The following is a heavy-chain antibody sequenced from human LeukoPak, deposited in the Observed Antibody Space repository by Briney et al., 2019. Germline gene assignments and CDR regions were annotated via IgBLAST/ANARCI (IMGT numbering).Heavy chain of an antibody. D-gene: IGHD3-9*01. CDR1: GFIFSNYA. V-gene: IGHV3-30*04. Sequence: SGGSLKLSCAASGFIFSNYAMHWVRQAAGKGLEWVAVISYDGSNKNYADSVKGRFTISRDNSKNTLYLQMNSLRAEDTAVYYCARSFHDILTGYGEIDYWGQGTLVTVSS. CDR2: ISYDGSNK. J-gene: IGHJ4*02. CDR3: ARSFHDILTGYGEIDY.